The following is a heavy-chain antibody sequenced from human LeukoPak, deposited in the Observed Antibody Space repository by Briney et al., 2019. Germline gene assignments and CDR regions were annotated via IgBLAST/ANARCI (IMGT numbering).Heavy chain of an antibody. CDR1: GFTFSSYA. J-gene: IGHJ4*02. CDR2: ISGSGGST. Sequence: PGGSLRLSCAASGFTFSSYAMSWVRQAQGKGLEWVSAISGSGGSTYYADSVKGRFTISRDNSKNTLYLQMNSLRAEDTAVYYCARDPTHYCSGGSCLDFDYWGQGTLVTVSS. V-gene: IGHV3-23*01. D-gene: IGHD2-15*01. CDR3: ARDPTHYCSGGSCLDFDY.